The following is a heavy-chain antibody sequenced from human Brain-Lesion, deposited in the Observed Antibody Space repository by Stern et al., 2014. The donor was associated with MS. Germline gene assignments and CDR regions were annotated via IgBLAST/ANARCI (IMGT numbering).Heavy chain of an antibody. Sequence: QVELIESGPGLVKPSQTLSLSCTVSGGSISSGGYYWSWIRQPAGKGLEWIGRIFNSGSPSYTPPLKSRVPISIDTSKNQFSLRLNSMTAADTAVYYCARGRVVPGFQYYATDVWGQGTTVIVSS. CDR1: GGSISSGGYY. D-gene: IGHD2-2*01. J-gene: IGHJ6*02. CDR2: IFNSGSP. V-gene: IGHV4-61*02. CDR3: ARGRVVPGFQYYATDV.